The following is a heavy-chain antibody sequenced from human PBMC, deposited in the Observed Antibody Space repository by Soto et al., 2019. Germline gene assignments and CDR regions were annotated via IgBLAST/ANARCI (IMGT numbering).Heavy chain of an antibody. J-gene: IGHJ4*02. D-gene: IGHD6-19*01. CDR2: ISSSSSTI. CDR1: GFTFSSYS. CDR3: ARGSSGVIGMLDY. Sequence: EVQLVESGGGLVQPGGSLRLSCAASGFTFSSYSMNWVRQAPGKGLEWVSYISSSSSTIYYADSVKGRFTISRDNAKNSLYLQMSSLRDEDTAVYYCARGSSGVIGMLDYWGQGTLVTVSS. V-gene: IGHV3-48*02.